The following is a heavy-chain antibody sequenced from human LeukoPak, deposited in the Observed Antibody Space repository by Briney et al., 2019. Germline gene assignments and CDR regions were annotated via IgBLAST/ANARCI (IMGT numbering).Heavy chain of an antibody. CDR3: AREGYDSSGYYLSWTQNLHDAFDI. CDR2: ISSSSSTI. D-gene: IGHD3-22*01. Sequence: PGGSLRLSCAASGFTFSSYSMNWVRQAPGKGLEWVSYISSSSSTIYYADSVKGRFTISRDNAKNSLYLQMNSLRAEDTAVYYCAREGYDSSGYYLSWTQNLHDAFDIWGQGTMVTVSS. CDR1: GFTFSSYS. J-gene: IGHJ3*02. V-gene: IGHV3-48*04.